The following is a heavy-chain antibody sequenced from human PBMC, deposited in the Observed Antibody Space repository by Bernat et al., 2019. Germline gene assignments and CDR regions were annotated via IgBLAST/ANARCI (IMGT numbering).Heavy chain of an antibody. CDR3: ARGTSTSAPYMDV. CDR2: IYSGGST. V-gene: IGHV3-66*01. Sequence: VQLVESGGGLVKPGGSLRLSCAASGFTVSSNYMSWVRQAPGKGLEWVSVIYSGGSTYYADSVKGRFTISRDNSKNTLYLQMNSLRAEDTAVYYCARGTSTSAPYMDVWGKGTTVTISS. J-gene: IGHJ6*03. CDR1: GFTVSSNY.